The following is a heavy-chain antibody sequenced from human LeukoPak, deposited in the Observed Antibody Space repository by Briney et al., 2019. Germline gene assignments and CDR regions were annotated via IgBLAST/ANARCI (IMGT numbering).Heavy chain of an antibody. CDR1: GGSITSGDYS. D-gene: IGHD4-11*01. V-gene: IGHV4-30-4*08. CDR2: IYYSGST. Sequence: SETLSPTCTVSGGSITSGDYSWSWIRQPPGKGLEWIGYIYYSGSTYYNPSLKSRVTISVDTSKNQFSLKLSSVTAADTAVYYCARATTVPYYFDYWGQGTLVTVSS. J-gene: IGHJ4*02. CDR3: ARATTVPYYFDY.